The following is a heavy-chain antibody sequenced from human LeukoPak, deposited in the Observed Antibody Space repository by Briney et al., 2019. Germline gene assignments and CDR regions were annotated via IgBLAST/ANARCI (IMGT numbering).Heavy chain of an antibody. Sequence: SVKVSCKASGGTFSSYAISWVRQAPGRGLEWMGGIIPIFGTANYAQKFQGRVTITTDESTSTAYMELSSLRSEDTAVYYCARVGPMAVTPRFGAFDIWGQGTMVTVSS. J-gene: IGHJ3*02. CDR3: ARVGPMAVTPRFGAFDI. CDR1: GGTFSSYA. CDR2: IIPIFGTA. V-gene: IGHV1-69*05. D-gene: IGHD4-23*01.